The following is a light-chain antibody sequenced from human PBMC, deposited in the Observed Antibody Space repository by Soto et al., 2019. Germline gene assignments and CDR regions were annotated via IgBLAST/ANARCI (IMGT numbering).Light chain of an antibody. CDR1: QSVCIK. J-gene: IGKJ5*01. V-gene: IGKV3-15*01. CDR2: GAS. Sequence: EVVMTQSPATLSVSPGERATLSCRASQSVCIKLAWYQQKPGQAPRLLVYGASTRPTGIPTRFSGSGSGTEFTLTISSLQSEDFAVYYCQQRSNWPPPITFGQGTRLEIK. CDR3: QQRSNWPPPIT.